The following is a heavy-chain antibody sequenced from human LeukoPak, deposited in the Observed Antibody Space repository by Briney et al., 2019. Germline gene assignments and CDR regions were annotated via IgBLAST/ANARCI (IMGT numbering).Heavy chain of an antibody. D-gene: IGHD2-2*01. V-gene: IGHV3-48*01. CDR2: ISSSSSTI. CDR1: GFTFSSYS. CDR3: ARGAKGYCSSTSCPRDYYYYMDV. J-gene: IGHJ6*03. Sequence: PGVSLRLSCAASGFTFSSYSMNWVRQAPGKGLEWVSYISSSSSTIYYADSVKGRFTISRDNAKNSLYLQMNSLRAEDTAVYYCARGAKGYCSSTSCPRDYYYYMDVWGKGTTVTVSS.